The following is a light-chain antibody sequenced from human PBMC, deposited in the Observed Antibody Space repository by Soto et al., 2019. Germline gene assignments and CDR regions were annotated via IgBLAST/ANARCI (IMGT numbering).Light chain of an antibody. CDR3: TSYTTTSTPLYV. J-gene: IGLJ1*01. CDR1: SSDVGAYQY. Sequence: QSALTQPASVSGSPGQSITISCTVTSSDVGAYQYVSWYQQQPGKAPKLLIFDVNNRPSGVSNRFSGSKSGNTASLTISGLQAEDEADYYCTSYTTTSTPLYVFGAGTKLTVL. CDR2: DVN. V-gene: IGLV2-14*01.